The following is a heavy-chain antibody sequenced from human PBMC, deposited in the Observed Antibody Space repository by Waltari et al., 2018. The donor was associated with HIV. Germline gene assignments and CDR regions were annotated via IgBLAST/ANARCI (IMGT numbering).Heavy chain of an antibody. CDR2: IIHTGNT. J-gene: IGHJ6*02. CDR1: GGSFSGYY. D-gene: IGHD6-13*01. CDR3: ASLFQGEQQLVPEDSPHHYYNGRDV. Sequence: QVQLQQWGAGLLKPSETLSLTCAVYGGSFSGYYWTWIRQPPGKGLEWIGEIIHTGNTNYNPSLKSRVTISVDTSKNQFSLKLSSMTAADTAVYYCASLFQGEQQLVPEDSPHHYYNGRDVWGQGTTVTVSS. V-gene: IGHV4-34*12.